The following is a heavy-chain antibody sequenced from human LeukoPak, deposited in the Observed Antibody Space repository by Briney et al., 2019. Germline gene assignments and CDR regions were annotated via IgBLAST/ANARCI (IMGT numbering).Heavy chain of an antibody. V-gene: IGHV1-2*02. CDR2: INPNSGGT. CDR1: GYTFTGYY. D-gene: IGHD2-2*01. Sequence: GASVKVSCKASGYTFTGYYMHWVRQAPGQGLEWMGWINPNSGGTNYAQKFQGRVTMTRDTSISTAYMELSRLRSDDTAVYYCARASGVVVPAAMSDMGDAFDIWGQGTMVTVSS. J-gene: IGHJ3*02. CDR3: ARASGVVVPAAMSDMGDAFDI.